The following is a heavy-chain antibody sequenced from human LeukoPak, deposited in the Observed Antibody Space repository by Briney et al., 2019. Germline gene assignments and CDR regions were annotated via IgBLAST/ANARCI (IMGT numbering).Heavy chain of an antibody. CDR2: IIPIFGTA. J-gene: IGHJ4*02. CDR1: GYTFTSYD. V-gene: IGHV1-69*13. CDR3: AREANQLLFD. D-gene: IGHD2-2*01. Sequence: GASVKVSCKASGYTFTSYDINWVRQAPGQGLEWMGGIIPIFGTANYAQKFQGRVTITADESTSTAYMELSSLRSEDTAVYYCAREANQLLFDWGQGTLVTVSS.